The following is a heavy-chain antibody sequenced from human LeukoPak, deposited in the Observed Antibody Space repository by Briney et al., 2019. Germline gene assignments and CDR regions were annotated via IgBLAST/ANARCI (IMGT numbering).Heavy chain of an antibody. V-gene: IGHV1-18*01. D-gene: IGHD2-2*01. CDR1: GYAFTSYG. J-gene: IGHJ5*02. CDR3: ARHSIYCSSTSCYAP. Sequence: ASVKVSCKASGYAFTSYGISWVRQAPGQGLEWMGWISAYNGSTNYAQKLQGRVTMTTDTSTSTAYMELRSLRSDDTAVYYCARHSIYCSSTSCYAPWGQGTLVTVSS. CDR2: ISAYNGST.